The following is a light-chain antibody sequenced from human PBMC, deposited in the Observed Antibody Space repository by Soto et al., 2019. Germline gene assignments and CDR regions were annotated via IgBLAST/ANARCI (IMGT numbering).Light chain of an antibody. Sequence: IQLTQSPSSLSASLGDRVTITCRASQGISNHLGGYTQKPGKAPKLLIYKASTLETGVPSRFSGSGSGTEFTLTLSCLQPDDFATYYCHQNNSYLWTFGKGP. CDR3: HQNNSYLWT. CDR2: KAS. V-gene: IGKV1-5*03. CDR1: QGISNH. J-gene: IGKJ1*01.